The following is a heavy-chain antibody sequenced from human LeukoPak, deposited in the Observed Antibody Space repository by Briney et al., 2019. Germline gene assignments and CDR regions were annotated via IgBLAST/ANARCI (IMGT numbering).Heavy chain of an antibody. Sequence: ASVKVSCKVSGYTLTELSMRWVRQAPGKGLEWMGGFDPEDGETIYAQKFQGRVTMTEDTSTDTAYMELSSLRSEDTAVYYCATDPTTRLRRPTSAYGMDVWGQGTTVTVSS. D-gene: IGHD4-17*01. J-gene: IGHJ6*02. CDR3: ATDPTTRLRRPTSAYGMDV. CDR2: FDPEDGET. V-gene: IGHV1-24*01. CDR1: GYTLTELS.